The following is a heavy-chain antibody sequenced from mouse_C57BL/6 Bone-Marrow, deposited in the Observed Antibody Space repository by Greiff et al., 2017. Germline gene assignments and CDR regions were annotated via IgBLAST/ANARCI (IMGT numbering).Heavy chain of an antibody. CDR3: ERDGVAY. V-gene: IGHV5-4*01. Sequence: EVLLVESGGGLVKPGGSLKLSCAASGFTFSSYSMSWVRQTPEKRLEWVATISDGGSYTYYTDNVKGRVTISRDNAKNNLYLQMSHLRSEDTAMYCCERDGVAYWGRGTRVTVSA. CDR1: GFTFSSYS. CDR2: ISDGGSYT. J-gene: IGHJ3*01.